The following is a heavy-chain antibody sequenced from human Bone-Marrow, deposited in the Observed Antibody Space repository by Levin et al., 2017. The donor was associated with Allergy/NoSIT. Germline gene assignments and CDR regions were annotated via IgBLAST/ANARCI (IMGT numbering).Heavy chain of an antibody. D-gene: IGHD3-16*02. V-gene: IGHV4-39*01. CDR3: ARHLVHEDCIWGGYRGDHDYFDY. Sequence: SQTLSLTCTVSNGSISSSIYYWGWIRQPPGKGLEYVGSIYYSGDTFYNPSLRSRVTISVDTSKNQFSLKLSSVTAAATAGYYCARHLVHEDCIWGGYRGDHDYFDYWGQGAPVTVSS. J-gene: IGHJ4*02. CDR1: NGSISSSIYY. CDR2: IYYSGDT.